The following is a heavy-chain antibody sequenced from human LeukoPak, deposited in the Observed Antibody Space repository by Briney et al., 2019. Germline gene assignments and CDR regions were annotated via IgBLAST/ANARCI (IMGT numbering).Heavy chain of an antibody. J-gene: IGHJ6*02. V-gene: IGHV1-2*02. CDR3: ARGLLEPDYYDFWSGPRPYYYYGMDV. CDR2: INPNSGGT. D-gene: IGHD3-3*01. Sequence: ASVKVSCKASGYTFTGYYMHWVRQAPGQGLEWMGWINPNSGGTNYAQKFQGRVTMTRDTSISTAYMELSRLRSDDTAVYYCARGLLEPDYYDFWSGPRPYYYYGMDVWGQGTTVTVSS. CDR1: GYTFTGYY.